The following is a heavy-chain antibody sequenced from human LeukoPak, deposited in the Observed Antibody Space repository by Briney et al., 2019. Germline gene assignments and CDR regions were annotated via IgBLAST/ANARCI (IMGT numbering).Heavy chain of an antibody. J-gene: IGHJ3*02. Sequence: GGSLRLSCAASGFTFSSYGMHWVRHAPGKGLEWVALIRYDGSMTYYADSVKRRFTISRDNTKNTLYLHMNSLRAQDTAVYYFANEPISGAARSAFDIWGQGTMVTVSS. CDR1: GFTFSSYG. CDR2: IRYDGSMT. CDR3: ANEPISGAARSAFDI. V-gene: IGHV3-30*02. D-gene: IGHD6-25*01.